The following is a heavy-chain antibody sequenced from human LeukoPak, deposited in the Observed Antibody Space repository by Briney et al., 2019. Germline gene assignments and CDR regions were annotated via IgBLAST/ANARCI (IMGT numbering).Heavy chain of an antibody. Sequence: AGGSLRLSCTASGFTFSTYWMSWVRQAPGKGLEWVANTREDGSEKYYVDSVKGRFTISRDNAKNSLYPQMNSLRAEDTAVYYCARELAGHYYGSGSSFDYWGQGTLVTVSS. D-gene: IGHD3-10*01. CDR3: ARELAGHYYGSGSSFDY. CDR1: GFTFSTYW. J-gene: IGHJ4*02. CDR2: TREDGSEK. V-gene: IGHV3-7*01.